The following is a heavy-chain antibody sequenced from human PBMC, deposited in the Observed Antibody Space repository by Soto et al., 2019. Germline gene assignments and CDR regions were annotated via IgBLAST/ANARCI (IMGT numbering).Heavy chain of an antibody. V-gene: IGHV3-23*01. D-gene: IGHD7-27*01. J-gene: IGHJ4*02. CDR1: GFTFSSYA. CDR2: ISGSGGST. Sequence: GGSLRLSCAASGFTFSSYAMSWVRQAPGKGLEWVSAISGSGGSTYYADSVKGRFTISRDNSKNTLYLQMNSLRAEDTAVYYCAKDCQFPSGDRGDYFDYWGQGTLVTVSS. CDR3: AKDCQFPSGDRGDYFDY.